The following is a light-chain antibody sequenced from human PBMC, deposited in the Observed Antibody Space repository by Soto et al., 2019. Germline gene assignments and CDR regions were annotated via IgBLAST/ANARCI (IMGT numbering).Light chain of an antibody. V-gene: IGLV2-23*01. CDR2: EGT. Sequence: QSALTQPASVSGSPGQSITISCTGAGSDVGSHKLVSWYQQHPGKAPKLIIYEGTKRPSGVSERFSGSKSGNTASLTISGLQAEDEADYHCCSDADTTLFGGGTKLTVL. CDR1: GSDVGSHKL. J-gene: IGLJ2*01. CDR3: CSDADTTL.